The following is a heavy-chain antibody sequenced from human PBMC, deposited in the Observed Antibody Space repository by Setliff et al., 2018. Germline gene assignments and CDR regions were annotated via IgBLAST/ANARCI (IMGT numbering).Heavy chain of an antibody. D-gene: IGHD3-22*01. CDR1: GYTFFTSG. CDR3: ARDSSGYMAFDI. Sequence: ASVKVSCKASGYTFFTSGISWVRQAPGQGLEWVGWISVYNGDTNYAQKLQGRVTMTTDTSTSTAYMELRSLRSDDTAVYYCARDSSGYMAFDIWGQGTMVTVSS. CDR2: ISVYNGDT. V-gene: IGHV1-18*01. J-gene: IGHJ3*02.